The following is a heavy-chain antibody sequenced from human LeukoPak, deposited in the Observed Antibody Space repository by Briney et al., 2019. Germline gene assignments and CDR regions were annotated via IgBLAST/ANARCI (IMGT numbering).Heavy chain of an antibody. CDR3: AKDRGVAARPSYGFYYYYMDV. CDR2: ISGSGGST. D-gene: IGHD6-6*01. Sequence: GGSLRLSCAASGFTFSSYAMSWVRQAPGKGLEWVSAISGSGGSTYHADSVKGRFTISRDNSKNTLYLQMNSLRAEDTAVYYCAKDRGVAARPSYGFYYYYMDVWGKGTTVTVSS. J-gene: IGHJ6*03. CDR1: GFTFSSYA. V-gene: IGHV3-23*01.